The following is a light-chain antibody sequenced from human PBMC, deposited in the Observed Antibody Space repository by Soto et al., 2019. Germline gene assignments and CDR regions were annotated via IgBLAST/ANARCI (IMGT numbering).Light chain of an antibody. Sequence: EIVLMQSPGTLSLSPGDRATLSCRAIQSVNSNFLAWYQQKPGQAPRLLIYGASSRATGIPDTFSGSGSGTDFTLTISRLEPGDFAVYYCQQYGNSPWTFGQGTKVDIK. CDR2: GAS. V-gene: IGKV3-20*01. CDR1: QSVNSNF. CDR3: QQYGNSPWT. J-gene: IGKJ1*01.